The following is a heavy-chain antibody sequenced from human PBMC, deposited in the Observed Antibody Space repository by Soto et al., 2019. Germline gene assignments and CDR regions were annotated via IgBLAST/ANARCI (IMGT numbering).Heavy chain of an antibody. CDR2: INSDGGST. D-gene: IGHD3-22*01. Sequence: GGSLRLSCAASGFTFSSYWMHWVRQAPGKGLVWVSRINSDGGSTSYADSVKGRFTISRDNAKNTLYLQMNSLRAEDTAVYYCARVALYYDSPYYYYGMDVWGQGTTVTV. J-gene: IGHJ6*02. CDR3: ARVALYYDSPYYYYGMDV. CDR1: GFTFSSYW. V-gene: IGHV3-74*01.